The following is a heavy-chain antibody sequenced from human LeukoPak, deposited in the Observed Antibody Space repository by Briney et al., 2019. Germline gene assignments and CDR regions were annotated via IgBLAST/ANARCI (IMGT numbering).Heavy chain of an antibody. CDR1: GYTLTDHH. J-gene: IGHJ4*02. Sequence: ASVKVSCKASGYTLTDHHMIWVRQAPGQGLEWMGWMKPNSGGINYAQEFRGRVTVTRDTSSSAAYMELRSLRADDTAIYYCARDPVDGYSHFDYWGQGTLVTVSS. CDR2: MKPNSGGI. V-gene: IGHV1-2*02. D-gene: IGHD5-18*01. CDR3: ARDPVDGYSHFDY.